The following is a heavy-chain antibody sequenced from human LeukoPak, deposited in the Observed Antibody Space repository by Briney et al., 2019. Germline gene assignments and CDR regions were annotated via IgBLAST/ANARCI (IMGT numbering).Heavy chain of an antibody. D-gene: IGHD5-24*01. Sequence: SVKVSCKASGGTFSSYAISWVRQAPGQGLEWIGRIIPIFGIANYAQKFQGRVTITADKSTSTAYMELSSLRSEDTAVYYCASTDGYNNDYYYGMDVWGQGTTVTVSS. J-gene: IGHJ6*02. CDR2: IIPIFGIA. V-gene: IGHV1-69*04. CDR3: ASTDGYNNDYYYGMDV. CDR1: GGTFSSYA.